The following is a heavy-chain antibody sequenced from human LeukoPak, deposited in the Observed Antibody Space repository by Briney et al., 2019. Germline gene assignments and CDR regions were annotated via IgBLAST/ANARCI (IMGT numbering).Heavy chain of an antibody. V-gene: IGHV4-61*01. J-gene: IGHJ4*02. CDR3: ARDSIVGGFAFDY. CDR2: ICYSGST. D-gene: IGHD3-16*02. Sequence: PSETLSLTCTVSGGSVSSGSYYWSWIRQPPGKGLKGFGYICYSGSTNYNPSLKTRVTISVDTSKPQLSLKLSSVTAADTAVYYCARDSIVGGFAFDYWGQGTLVTVSS. CDR1: GGSVSSGSYY.